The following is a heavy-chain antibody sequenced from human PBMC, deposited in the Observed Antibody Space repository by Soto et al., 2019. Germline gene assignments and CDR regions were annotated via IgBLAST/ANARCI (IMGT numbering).Heavy chain of an antibody. CDR2: ISSGSDYI. CDR1: GFTFSSYS. V-gene: IGHV3-21*01. Sequence: EVQLVESGGGLVKPGGSLRLSCAASGFTFSSYSMNWLRQAPGKGLEWVSSISSGSDYIFYADSVKGRFTISRDIAKNSLFLQMNSLTAEDTDVYYCARSPVGDAFNVWGQGTVVTVSS. J-gene: IGHJ3*01. CDR3: ARSPVGDAFNV.